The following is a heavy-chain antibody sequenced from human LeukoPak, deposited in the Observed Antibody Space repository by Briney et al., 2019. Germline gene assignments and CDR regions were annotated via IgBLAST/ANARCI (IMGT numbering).Heavy chain of an antibody. CDR1: GGSVTSYY. J-gene: IGHJ6*03. Sequence: SETLSLTCSVSGGSVTSYYWNWVRQTPGKGLEWIGYISNSETTDYGPSFKSRVTLSLDTSKNQFSLKLSSVTAADTAVYYCARVQQFYYYYMDVWGKGTTVTVSS. CDR3: ARVQQFYYYYMDV. D-gene: IGHD5-24*01. CDR2: ISNSETT. V-gene: IGHV4-59*02.